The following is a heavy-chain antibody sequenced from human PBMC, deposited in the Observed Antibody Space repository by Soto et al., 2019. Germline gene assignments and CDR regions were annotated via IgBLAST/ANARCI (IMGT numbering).Heavy chain of an antibody. Sequence: SETLSLTCTVSGASISSSSYYWGWIRQPPGKGLEWIGSVYYSGSTYYNPSLKSRVTISVDTSNNQFSLILSSVTAADTAVYYCARHRLRDHGDSLPWFDPWGQGTLVTVSS. CDR1: GASISSSSYY. V-gene: IGHV4-39*01. CDR2: VYYSGST. CDR3: ARHRLRDHGDSLPWFDP. J-gene: IGHJ5*02. D-gene: IGHD4-17*01.